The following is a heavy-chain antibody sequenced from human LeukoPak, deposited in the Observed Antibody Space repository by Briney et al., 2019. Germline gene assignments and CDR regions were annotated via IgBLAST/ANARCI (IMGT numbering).Heavy chain of an antibody. CDR3: ARAVAAMLDY. CDR2: INHSGST. Sequence: SETLSLTCAVYGGSFSGYYWSWIRQPPGKGLEWIGEINHSGSTNYNPSLKGRVTISVDTSKNQFSLKLSSVTAADTAVYYCARAVAAMLDYWGQGTLVTVSS. D-gene: IGHD2-2*01. V-gene: IGHV4-34*01. J-gene: IGHJ4*02. CDR1: GGSFSGYY.